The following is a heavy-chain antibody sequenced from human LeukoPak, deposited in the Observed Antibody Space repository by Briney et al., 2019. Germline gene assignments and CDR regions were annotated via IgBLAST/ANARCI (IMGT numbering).Heavy chain of an antibody. Sequence: GGSLRLSCVASGFTFSSYGMHWVRQVPGKGLEWVAPIWYDGSNKYYSDSVKGRFTISRDNSKNTLYLQMNSLRAEDTAVYYCAREGPRGNSQFDYWGQGTLVTVSS. V-gene: IGHV3-33*01. J-gene: IGHJ4*02. D-gene: IGHD4-23*01. CDR1: GFTFSSYG. CDR3: AREGPRGNSQFDY. CDR2: IWYDGSNK.